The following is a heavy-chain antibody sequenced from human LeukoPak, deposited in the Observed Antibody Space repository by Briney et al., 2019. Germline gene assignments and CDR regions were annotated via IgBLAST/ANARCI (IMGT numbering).Heavy chain of an antibody. CDR1: GYTFTSYY. CDR2: INPSGGST. J-gene: IGHJ6*02. V-gene: IGHV1-46*01. D-gene: IGHD2-2*01. Sequence: ASVKVSCKASGYTFTSYYMHWVRQAPGQGLEWMGIINPSGGSTSYAQKFQGRVTMSLDTSKNQFSLKLSSVTAADTAVYYCARYQRNNDYFLDVWGQGTTVTVSS. CDR3: ARYQRNNDYFLDV.